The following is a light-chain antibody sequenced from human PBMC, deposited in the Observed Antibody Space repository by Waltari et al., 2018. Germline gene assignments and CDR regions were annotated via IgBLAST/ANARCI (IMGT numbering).Light chain of an antibody. J-gene: IGLJ2*01. CDR1: ILAKKY. CDR2: KDL. V-gene: IGLV3-27*01. Sequence: SSELTQPASVSVSLGQTAVITCSGDILAKKYGRWFQQKPGQAPVLFIYKDLERPSGIPDRFSGSSSGTTLTLTISGAQVEDEAAYYCYSAADNHRVLFGGGTKLTVL. CDR3: YSAADNHRVL.